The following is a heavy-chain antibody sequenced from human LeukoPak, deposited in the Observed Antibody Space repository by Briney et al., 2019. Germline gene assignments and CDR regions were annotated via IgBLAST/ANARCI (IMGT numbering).Heavy chain of an antibody. CDR3: ASPGRQDY. CDR2: IYYSGST. Sequence: PSETLSLTCTVSGGSISSSSYYWGWIRQPPGKGLEWIGSIYYSGSTYYNPSLKSRVTISVDTSKNQFSLKLGSVTAADTAVYYCASPGRQDYWGQGTLVTVSS. CDR1: GGSISSSSYY. J-gene: IGHJ4*02. V-gene: IGHV4-39*01.